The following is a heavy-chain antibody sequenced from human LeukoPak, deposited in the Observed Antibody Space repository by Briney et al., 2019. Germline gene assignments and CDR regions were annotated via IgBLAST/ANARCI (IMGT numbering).Heavy chain of an antibody. D-gene: IGHD6-13*01. Sequence: PSETLSLTCAVYGGSFSGDYWSWIRQPPGRGLEWIGDINHSGSTNYNPSLKSRVTISVDTSKNQFSLKLSSVTAADTAVYYCARAWARREQQLALSWSDPWGQGTLVTVSS. CDR1: GGSFSGDY. CDR3: ARAWARREQQLALSWSDP. CDR2: INHSGST. V-gene: IGHV4-34*01. J-gene: IGHJ5*02.